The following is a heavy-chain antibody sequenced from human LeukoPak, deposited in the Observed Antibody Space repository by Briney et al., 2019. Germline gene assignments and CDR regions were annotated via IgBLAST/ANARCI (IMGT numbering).Heavy chain of an antibody. D-gene: IGHD6-19*01. CDR3: VKGIPVAGTGNVVPYFYYYGMDV. CDR1: GXTFSDYA. J-gene: IGHJ6*02. V-gene: IGHV3-64D*06. Sequence: PGGSLRLSCSASGXTFSDYAVHWVRQAPGKGLEYLSAISNSGGTTYYADSVKGRFTISRDNSKNTLYLQMSTLRPEDTAVYYCVKGIPVAGTGNVVPYFYYYGMDVWGQGTTVSVS. CDR2: ISNSGGTT.